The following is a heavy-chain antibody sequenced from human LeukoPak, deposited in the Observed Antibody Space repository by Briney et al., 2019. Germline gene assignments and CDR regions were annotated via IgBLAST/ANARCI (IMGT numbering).Heavy chain of an antibody. V-gene: IGHV3-23*01. J-gene: IGHJ4*02. D-gene: IGHD3-9*01. CDR2: ISGSGGST. Sequence: GGSLRLSCAASGLTVSSSYMSWVRQAPGKGLEWVSAISGSGGSTYYADSVKGRFTISRDNSKNTLYLQMNSLRAEDTAVYYCAKGLYDILTGYYPGPDCWGQGTLVTVSS. CDR1: GLTVSSSY. CDR3: AKGLYDILTGYYPGPDC.